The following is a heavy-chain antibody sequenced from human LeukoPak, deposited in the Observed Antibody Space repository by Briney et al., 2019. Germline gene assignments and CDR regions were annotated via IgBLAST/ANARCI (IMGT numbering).Heavy chain of an antibody. J-gene: IGHJ4*02. D-gene: IGHD3-22*01. V-gene: IGHV4-30-4*01. Sequence: PSETLSLTCTVSGGSISCGDYYWSWIRQPPGKGLEWIGYIYYSGSTYYNPSLKSRVTISVDTSKNQFSLKLSSVTAADTAVYYCARGGGASGYYPDYWGQGTLVTVSS. CDR1: GGSISCGDYY. CDR3: ARGGGASGYYPDY. CDR2: IYYSGST.